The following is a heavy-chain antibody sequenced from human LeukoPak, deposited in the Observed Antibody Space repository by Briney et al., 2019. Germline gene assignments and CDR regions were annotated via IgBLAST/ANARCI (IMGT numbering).Heavy chain of an antibody. D-gene: IGHD2-2*01. CDR3: ARGVGSTSPHDAFDI. Sequence: GASVKVSCKASGYTFTGYYMHWVRQAPGQGLEWMGWINPNSGGTNYAQKFQGRVTMTRDTSISTAYMELSRLRSDDTAVYYCARGVGSTSPHDAFDIWGQGTMVTVSS. V-gene: IGHV1-2*02. CDR2: INPNSGGT. J-gene: IGHJ3*02. CDR1: GYTFTGYY.